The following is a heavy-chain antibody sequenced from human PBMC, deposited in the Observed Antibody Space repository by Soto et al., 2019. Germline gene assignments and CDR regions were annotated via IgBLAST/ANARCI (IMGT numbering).Heavy chain of an antibody. J-gene: IGHJ4*02. Sequence: TSETLSLTCTVSGGSVSSGSYYWSWIRQPPGKGLEWIGYIYYSGSTNYNPSLKSRVTISVDTSKNQFSLKLSSVTAADTAVYYCARTLPRFNYYDSSGYFDYWGQGTLVTVSS. CDR1: GGSVSSGSYY. D-gene: IGHD3-22*01. CDR3: ARTLPRFNYYDSSGYFDY. V-gene: IGHV4-61*01. CDR2: IYYSGST.